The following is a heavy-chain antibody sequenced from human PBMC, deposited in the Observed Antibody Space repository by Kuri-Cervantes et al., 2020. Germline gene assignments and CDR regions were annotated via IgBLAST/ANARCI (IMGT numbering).Heavy chain of an antibody. CDR3: AKAAYYYYMDV. CDR2: ISWNSGSI. J-gene: IGHJ6*03. V-gene: IGHV3-9*01. Sequence: SLKISCAASGFTFDDYAMHWVRQAPGKGLEWVSGISWNSGSIGYADSVKGRFTIPRDNAKNSLYLQMNSLRAEDTALYYCAKAAYYYYMDVWGKGTTVTVSS. CDR1: GFTFDDYA. D-gene: IGHD2-15*01.